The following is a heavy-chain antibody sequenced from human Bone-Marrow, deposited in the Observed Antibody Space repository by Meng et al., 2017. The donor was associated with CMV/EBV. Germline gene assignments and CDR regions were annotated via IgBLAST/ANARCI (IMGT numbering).Heavy chain of an antibody. CDR1: GYTFIDYY. D-gene: IGHD3-22*01. CDR3: ARTMYSFDSSGPFDY. J-gene: IGHJ4*02. V-gene: IGHV1-2*02. Sequence: ASVKVSCKASGYTFIDYYIHWVRQAPGQGLEWMGWINPNNGGTNYAQKFQGRVTKTRDTSINTAHMELSRLKYDDTAVYYCARTMYSFDSSGPFDYWGRGTLVTVSS. CDR2: INPNNGGT.